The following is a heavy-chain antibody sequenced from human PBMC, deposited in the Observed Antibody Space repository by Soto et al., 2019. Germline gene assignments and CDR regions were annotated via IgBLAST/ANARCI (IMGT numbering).Heavy chain of an antibody. CDR2: IYSGGST. V-gene: IGHV3-66*01. CDR3: ARDFVHGDHPEYFQH. D-gene: IGHD4-17*01. Sequence: EVQLVESGGGLVQPGGSLRLSCAASVFTVSSKYMKWVRQAPGKGQEWVSVIYSGGSTYYADSVKGRFTISRDNSKNTLSLQMNSLRAEVTAVYYCARDFVHGDHPEYFQHWGQGTLVTVSS. J-gene: IGHJ1*01. CDR1: VFTVSSKY.